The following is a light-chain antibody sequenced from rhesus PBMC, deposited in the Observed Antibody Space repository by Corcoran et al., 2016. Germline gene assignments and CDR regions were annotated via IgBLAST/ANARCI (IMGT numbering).Light chain of an antibody. CDR2: DAS. V-gene: IGKV3-17*02. CDR3: QQESNWSLT. Sequence: EIVMTQSPATLSLSPGERATLSCRASQSVRSRLAWYQQTHGQAPRLLIYDASSRVTGITDRFSGSGSGTDFTLTISSLEPEDVAVYFCQQESNWSLTFDGGTKVKVK. J-gene: IGKJ4*01. CDR1: QSVRSR.